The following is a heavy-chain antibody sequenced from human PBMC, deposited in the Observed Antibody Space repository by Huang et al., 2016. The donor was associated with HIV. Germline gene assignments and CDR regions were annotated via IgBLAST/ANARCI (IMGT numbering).Heavy chain of an antibody. CDR3: ARGSRWRGFDS. D-gene: IGHD2-15*01. J-gene: IGHJ4*02. CDR2: VDPDTGDT. Sequence: QGQLVQSGSEVKQPGASVKVSCKASGYTFTTFDITWVRQATGQGLEWMGWVDPDTGDTDFAQTFQGRVTITRDTSISTAYLELSGLRSGDTAVYYCARGSRWRGFDSWGQGTLVTVSS. CDR1: GYTFTTFD. V-gene: IGHV1-8*03.